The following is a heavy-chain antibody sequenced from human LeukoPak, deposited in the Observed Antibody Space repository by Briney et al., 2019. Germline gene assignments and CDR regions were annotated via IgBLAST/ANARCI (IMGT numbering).Heavy chain of an antibody. V-gene: IGHV3-23*01. D-gene: IGHD2-8*01. CDR3: ARDPSPVWGYYYYYMDV. Sequence: HPGGSLRLSCAASGFTFSSYAMSWVRQAPGKGLEWVSAISGSAGSTYYADSVKGRFTISRDNAKNTLYLQMNSLRAEDTAVYYCARDPSPVWGYYYYYMDVWGKGTTVTISS. CDR2: ISGSAGST. CDR1: GFTFSSYA. J-gene: IGHJ6*03.